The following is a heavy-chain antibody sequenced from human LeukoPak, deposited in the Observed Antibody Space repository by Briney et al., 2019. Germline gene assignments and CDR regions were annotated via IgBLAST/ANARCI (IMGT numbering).Heavy chain of an antibody. V-gene: IGHV4-34*01. CDR1: GGSFSGYY. CDR3: AREGVVGAYGHFDY. D-gene: IGHD2-15*01. J-gene: IGHJ4*02. CDR2: INHSGST. Sequence: SETLSLTCAVYGGSFSGYYWSWIRQPPGKGLEWIGEINHSGSTNYNPSLKSRVTISLDTSKNQFSLKLSSVTAADTAVYYCAREGVVGAYGHFDYWGQGTLVTVSS.